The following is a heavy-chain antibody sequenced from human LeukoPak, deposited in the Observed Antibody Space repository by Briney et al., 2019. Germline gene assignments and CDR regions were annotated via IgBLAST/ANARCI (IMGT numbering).Heavy chain of an antibody. J-gene: IGHJ1*01. CDR2: INHGGTT. D-gene: IGHD5-12*01. CDR1: GGSFDSYY. Sequence: PSETLSLTCAVYGGSFDSYYWSWIRQPPGKGLEWIGEINHGGTTKYTPSLKSRVTIAIDTSKSQFSLKLTSVTVADTAVYYCARGGQWRSMWLDPPSFFHHWGQGTLVRVSS. V-gene: IGHV4-34*01. CDR3: ARGGQWRSMWLDPPSFFHH.